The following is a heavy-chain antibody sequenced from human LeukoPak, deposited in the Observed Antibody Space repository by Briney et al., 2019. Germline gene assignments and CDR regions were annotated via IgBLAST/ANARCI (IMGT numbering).Heavy chain of an antibody. J-gene: IGHJ3*02. D-gene: IGHD5-12*01. CDR2: ISYDGNNK. CDR1: GYTFTHYG. Sequence: GGSLRLSCVISGYTFTHYGFHWVRQAPGKALEWVAFISYDGNNKYEDSVKGRFTISRDNSKSTLHLQMNGLRAEDTAVHYCARDPLDISRWTNAFDIWGQGTTVIVS. V-gene: IGHV3-30*03. CDR3: ARDPLDISRWTNAFDI.